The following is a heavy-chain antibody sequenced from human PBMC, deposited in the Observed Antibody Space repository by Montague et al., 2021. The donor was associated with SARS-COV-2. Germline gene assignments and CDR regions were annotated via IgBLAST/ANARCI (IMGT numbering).Heavy chain of an antibody. V-gene: IGHV2-70*11. CDR1: GFSLSTSGMC. CDR2: IDWDDDK. CDR3: ARTYYGGRPFDY. Sequence: PALGKPTQTLTLTCTFSGFSLSTSGMCVSWIRQPPGKALEWLARIDWDDDKYYSTSLKTRLTISKDTSKNQVVLTMTNMDPVDTATYYCARTYYGGRPFDYWGQGTLVTVSS. J-gene: IGHJ4*02. D-gene: IGHD4-23*01.